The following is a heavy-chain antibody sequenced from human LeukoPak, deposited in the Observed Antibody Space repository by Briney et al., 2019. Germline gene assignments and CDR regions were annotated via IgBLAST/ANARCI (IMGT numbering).Heavy chain of an antibody. D-gene: IGHD1-1*01. CDR1: GFVFSSRV. Sequence: GGSLRLSCSASGFVFSSRVMHWVRQTPGKGLQWVAVISFDGVRKYYEDSVTGRFTISRDNSKNTLYLQMSSLILEDTAIYYCAKASPYNSHLFDYWGRGTLVTVSS. J-gene: IGHJ4*02. CDR2: ISFDGVRK. V-gene: IGHV3-30*18. CDR3: AKASPYNSHLFDY.